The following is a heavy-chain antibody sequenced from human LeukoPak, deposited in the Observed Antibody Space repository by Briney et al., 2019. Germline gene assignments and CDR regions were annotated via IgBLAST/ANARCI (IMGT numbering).Heavy chain of an antibody. Sequence: ASVKVSCKASGYTFTSYGITWVRQAPGQGLEWMGWISPYNGNTNYAQKVQGRVTMTTDTSTSIAYMELRSLRSDDTAVYYCVRGGVHCSSISCYSMDVWGQGTTVTVSS. V-gene: IGHV1-18*01. J-gene: IGHJ6*02. D-gene: IGHD2-2*01. CDR3: VRGGVHCSSISCYSMDV. CDR2: ISPYNGNT. CDR1: GYTFTSYG.